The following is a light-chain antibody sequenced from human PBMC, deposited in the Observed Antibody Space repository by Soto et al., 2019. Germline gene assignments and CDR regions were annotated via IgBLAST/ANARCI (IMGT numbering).Light chain of an antibody. CDR3: QQYDISPGT. CDR1: QSVSSNY. CDR2: GVS. V-gene: IGKV3-20*01. J-gene: IGKJ2*01. Sequence: EIVLTQSPGTLSLSPGERATLSCRASQSVSSNYLAWYQQKPGQAPRLLIYGVSGRATGIPDRFSGRGSGTDFTLTISRLEPEDFAVYYCQQYDISPGTFGQGTKLEI.